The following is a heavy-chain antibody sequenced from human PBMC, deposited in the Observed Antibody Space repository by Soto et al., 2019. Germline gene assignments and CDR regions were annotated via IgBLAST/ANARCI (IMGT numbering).Heavy chain of an antibody. CDR1: GGSISSGGYY. D-gene: IGHD5-12*01. J-gene: IGHJ5*02. Sequence: SETLSLTCTVSGGSISSGGYYWSWIRQHPGKGLEWIGYIYYSGSTYYNPSLKSRVTISVDTSKNQFSLKLSSVTAADTAVYYCARAAPPAYIVATTQGGTFDPWGQGTLVTVSS. V-gene: IGHV4-31*03. CDR2: IYYSGST. CDR3: ARAAPPAYIVATTQGGTFDP.